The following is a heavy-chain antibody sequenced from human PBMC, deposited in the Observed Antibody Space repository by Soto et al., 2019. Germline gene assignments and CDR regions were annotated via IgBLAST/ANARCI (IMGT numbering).Heavy chain of an antibody. CDR1: GGSISSSNW. J-gene: IGHJ6*02. CDR2: IYHSGST. V-gene: IGHV4-4*02. D-gene: IGHD1-26*01. CDR3: ARVSGSYYYGMDV. Sequence: QVQLQESGPGLVKPSGTLSLTCAVSGGSISSSNWWSWVRQPPGKGLEWIGEIYHSGSTNYNPSLKSLVTISVDQSKNQFSLQLSSVTAADTAVYYCARVSGSYYYGMDVWGQGTTVTVSS.